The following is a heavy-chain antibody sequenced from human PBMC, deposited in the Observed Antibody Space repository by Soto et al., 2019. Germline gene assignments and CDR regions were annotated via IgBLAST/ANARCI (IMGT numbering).Heavy chain of an antibody. CDR2: IDNDGGTT. V-gene: IGHV3-74*01. Sequence: GGSLRLSCAASGFTFSSYWMDWVRQAPGKGLVWVSRIDNDGGTTNYVDSVQGRFTISRDNAKNTLYLQMNSLRAEDTAVYYCARVRTTVAGLPLDYWGQGTQVTVSS. J-gene: IGHJ4*02. CDR3: ARVRTTVAGLPLDY. D-gene: IGHD6-19*01. CDR1: GFTFSSYW.